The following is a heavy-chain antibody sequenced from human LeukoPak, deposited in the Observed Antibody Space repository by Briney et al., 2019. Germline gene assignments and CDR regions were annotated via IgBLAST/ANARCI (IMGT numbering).Heavy chain of an antibody. Sequence: ASETLSLTCAVYGGSFSGYYWSWIRQPPGKGLEWIGEINHSGSTNCNPSLKSRVTISVDTSKNQFSLKLSSVTAADTAVYYCARGRRVIAVAGTGYFDLWGRGTLVTVSS. CDR1: GGSFSGYY. CDR2: INHSGST. D-gene: IGHD6-19*01. CDR3: ARGRRVIAVAGTGYFDL. J-gene: IGHJ2*01. V-gene: IGHV4-34*01.